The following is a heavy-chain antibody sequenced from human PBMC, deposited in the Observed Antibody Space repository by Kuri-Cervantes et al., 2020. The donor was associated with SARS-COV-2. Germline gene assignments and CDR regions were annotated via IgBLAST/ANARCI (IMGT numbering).Heavy chain of an antibody. D-gene: IGHD1-26*01. CDR2: ISGSGGST. V-gene: IGHV3-23*01. CDR3: VVGAYDAFDI. Sequence: GEALKISCAASGFPFSSYAMSWVRQAPGKGLEWVSAISGSGGSTYYADSVKGRFTISRDNSKKTLYLQMNSLRAEDTAVYYCVVGAYDAFDIWGQGTMVTVSS. CDR1: GFPFSSYA. J-gene: IGHJ3*02.